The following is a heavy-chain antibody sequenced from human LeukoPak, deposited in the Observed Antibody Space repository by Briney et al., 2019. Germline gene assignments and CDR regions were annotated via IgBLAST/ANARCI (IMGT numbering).Heavy chain of an antibody. V-gene: IGHV1-69*13. CDR2: IIPLFGTA. D-gene: IGHD3-16*01. J-gene: IGHJ5*02. CDR1: GGTFSSYA. Sequence: SVKVSCKASGGTFSSYAISWVRQAPGQGLEWMGGIIPLFGTANYAQKFQGRLSITADESTSTAYMELSGLRSEDTAIYYCARGKITAPDHHHFDPWGQGTLVTVSS. CDR3: ARGKITAPDHHHFDP.